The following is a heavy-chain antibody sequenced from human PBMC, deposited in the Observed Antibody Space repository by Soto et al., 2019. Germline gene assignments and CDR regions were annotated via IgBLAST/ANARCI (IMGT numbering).Heavy chain of an antibody. D-gene: IGHD2-15*01. J-gene: IGHJ6*02. CDR1: GFTLSSDA. CDR3: ANHDCSGGSCYTRAYYYYYGMDV. V-gene: IGHV3-23*01. CDR2: ISGIGCST. Sequence: WMSLRRSCASSGFTLSSDAMRWVRQAPGKGLEWVSAISGIGCSTYYAESVKRRFTISRDNSTNTLYLQMNSLRAEDTAVYYCANHDCSGGSCYTRAYYYYYGMDVWGQGTTVTVSS.